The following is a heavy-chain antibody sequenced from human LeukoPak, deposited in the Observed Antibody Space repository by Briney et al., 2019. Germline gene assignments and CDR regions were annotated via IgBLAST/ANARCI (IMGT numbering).Heavy chain of an antibody. CDR1: GGSISSYY. V-gene: IGHV4-59*01. D-gene: IGHD6-13*01. CDR2: IYYSGST. Sequence: SETLSLTCTVSGGSISSYYWSWIRQPPGKGLEWIGYIYYSGSTNYNPSLKSRVTISVDTSKNQFSLKLSSVTAADTAVYYCARARYSSSWACDYWGQGTLVTVSS. CDR3: ARARYSSSWACDY. J-gene: IGHJ4*02.